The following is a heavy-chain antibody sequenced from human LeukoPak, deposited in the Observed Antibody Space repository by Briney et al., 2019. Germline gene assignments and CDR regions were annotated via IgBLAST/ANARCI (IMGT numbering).Heavy chain of an antibody. CDR2: LSNSGDSI. CDR1: GFSFSDSY. J-gene: IGHJ4*02. V-gene: IGHV3-11*04. CDR3: ARDGGDYYESSGYR. D-gene: IGHD3-22*01. Sequence: GGSLRLSCAAAGFSFSDSYMTWIRQAPGQGLEWVSFLSNSGDSIYYADSVKGRFTISRATAKNSLDLKMKRLRAEDTAVYYCARDGGDYYESSGYRWGQGTLVTVSS.